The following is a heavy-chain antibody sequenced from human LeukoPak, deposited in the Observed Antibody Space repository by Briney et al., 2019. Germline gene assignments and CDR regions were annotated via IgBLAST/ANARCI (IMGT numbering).Heavy chain of an antibody. CDR2: VYTSGST. D-gene: IGHD6-13*01. V-gene: IGHV4-4*07. Sequence: PSETLSLTCTVSGGSISSYYWSWIRQPAGKGLEWIGRVYTSGSTNYNPSLKSRVTMSVDTSKNQFSLKLSSVTAADTAVYYCARVGGIAAAGTAFDIWGQGTMVTVSS. J-gene: IGHJ3*02. CDR3: ARVGGIAAAGTAFDI. CDR1: GGSISSYY.